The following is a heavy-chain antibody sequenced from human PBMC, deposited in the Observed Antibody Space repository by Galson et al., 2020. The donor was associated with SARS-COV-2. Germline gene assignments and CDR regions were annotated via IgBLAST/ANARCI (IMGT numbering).Heavy chain of an antibody. CDR3: ASPLPTRLLTYFDWSAYYYYGMDV. CDR2: ISAYNGNT. D-gene: IGHD3-9*01. Sequence: ASVKVSCKASGYTFTSYGISWVRQAPGQGLEWMGWISAYNGNTNYAQKLQGRVTMTTDTSTSTAYMELRSLRSDDTAVYYCASPLPTRLLTYFDWSAYYYYGMDVWGQGTTVTVSS. CDR1: GYTFTSYG. V-gene: IGHV1-18*01. J-gene: IGHJ6*02.